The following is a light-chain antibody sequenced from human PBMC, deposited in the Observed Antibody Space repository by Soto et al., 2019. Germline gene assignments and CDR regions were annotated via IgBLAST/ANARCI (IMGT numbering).Light chain of an antibody. Sequence: ETVLTQSPGTLFLSPGDRSTLSSRASQSVSRSYLAWYQPKPGQAPRVXIYGASSRETGIPERFSSSGAGAECTRTINRLEHEDVEVDYCQQYDSSTRTFGQGTKVDIK. V-gene: IGKV3-20*01. J-gene: IGKJ1*01. CDR3: QQYDSSTRT. CDR1: QSVSRSY. CDR2: GAS.